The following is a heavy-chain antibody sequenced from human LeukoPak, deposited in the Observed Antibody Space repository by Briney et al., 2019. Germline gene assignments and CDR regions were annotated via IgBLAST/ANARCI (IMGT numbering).Heavy chain of an antibody. Sequence: ASVKVSCKASGGTFSSYAISWVRQAPGQGLEWMGGIIPIFGTANYAQKFQGRVTITADESTSTAYMELSSLRSEDTAVYYCARVLSIAASENYWGQGTLVTVSS. J-gene: IGHJ4*02. V-gene: IGHV1-69*13. D-gene: IGHD6-6*01. CDR2: IIPIFGTA. CDR3: ARVLSIAASENY. CDR1: GGTFSSYA.